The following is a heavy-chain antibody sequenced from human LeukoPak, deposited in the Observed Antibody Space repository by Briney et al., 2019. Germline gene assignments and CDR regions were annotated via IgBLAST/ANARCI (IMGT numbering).Heavy chain of an antibody. J-gene: IGHJ4*02. V-gene: IGHV1-18*01. CDR3: ARARGSSGWHYSSDY. CDR1: GYTYTSYG. CDR2: ISAYNGNT. D-gene: IGHD6-19*01. Sequence: GASVKVSCKASGYTYTSYGISWVRQAPGQGLEWMGWISAYNGNTNYAQKLQGRVTMTTDTSTSTAYMELRSLRSDDTAVYYCARARGSSGWHYSSDYWGQGTLVAVSS.